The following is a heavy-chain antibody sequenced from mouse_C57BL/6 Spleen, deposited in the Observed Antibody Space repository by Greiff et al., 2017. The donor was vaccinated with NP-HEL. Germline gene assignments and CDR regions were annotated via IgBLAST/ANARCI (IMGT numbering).Heavy chain of an antibody. CDR1: GYTFTSYW. V-gene: IGHV1-69*01. CDR2: IDPSDSYT. CDR3: ARDSNYAMDY. Sequence: QVQLQQPGAELVMPGASVKLSCKASGYTFTSYWMHWVKQRPGQGLEWIGGIDPSDSYTTYNHKFKGKSTLTVDKSSSTAYMQLSSLTSEDSAVYYCARDSNYAMDYWGQGTSVTVSS. D-gene: IGHD2-5*01. J-gene: IGHJ4*01.